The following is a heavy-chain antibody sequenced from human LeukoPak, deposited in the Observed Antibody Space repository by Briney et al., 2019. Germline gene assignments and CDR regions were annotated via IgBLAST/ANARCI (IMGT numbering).Heavy chain of an antibody. CDR3: ARGYYYDYSGYGFDI. V-gene: IGHV5-51*01. D-gene: IGHD3-22*01. J-gene: IGHJ3*02. Sequence: RRGESLKISCKGSGYSFTNYWIGWVRQMPGKGLEWMGIIYPGDSDTRYSPSFQGQVTISADKSINIAYLQWSSLKASDTAMYYCARGYYYDYSGYGFDIWGQGTMVTVSS. CDR1: GYSFTNYW. CDR2: IYPGDSDT.